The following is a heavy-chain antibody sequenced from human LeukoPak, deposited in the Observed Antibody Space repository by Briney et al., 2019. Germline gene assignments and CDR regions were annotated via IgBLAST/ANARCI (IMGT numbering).Heavy chain of an antibody. J-gene: IGHJ6*03. D-gene: IGHD4-11*01. CDR1: GFTFSSYG. CDR2: ISYDGSNK. CDR3: ATTQSSLYYYYYYMDV. Sequence: RPGGSLRLSCAASGFTFSSYGMHWVRQAPGKGLEWVAVISYDGSNKYYADSVKGRFTISRDNSRNTLYLQMNSLRAEDTAVYYCATTQSSLYYYYYYMDVWGKGTTVTVSS. V-gene: IGHV3-30*19.